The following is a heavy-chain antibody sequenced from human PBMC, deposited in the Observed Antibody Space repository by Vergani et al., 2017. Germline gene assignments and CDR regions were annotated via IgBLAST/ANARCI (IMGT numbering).Heavy chain of an antibody. J-gene: IGHJ3*02. CDR1: GFTYSSYS. V-gene: IGHV3-48*01. CDR2: ISSSSSAL. D-gene: IGHD3-22*01. CDR3: ARDVYYYDSSASADI. Sequence: EVQLVESGGGLVQPGGSLRLSCAASGFTYSSYSMNWLRPAPGKGLDWVSYISSSSSALYYAASVKGRFTISRDNAKNSLYLQMNSLRAEDTAMYYCARDVYYYDSSASADIWGEGTMVTVSS.